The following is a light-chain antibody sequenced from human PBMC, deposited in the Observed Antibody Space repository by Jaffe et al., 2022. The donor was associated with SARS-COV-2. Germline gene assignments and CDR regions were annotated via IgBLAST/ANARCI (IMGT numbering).Light chain of an antibody. CDR2: DNS. CDR3: QVWENTSDHPGV. Sequence: SYVLTQPPSVSVAPGLTATIPCGGNNIGSKSVHWYQQRPGQAPVLVVYDNSDRPSGIPERFSGSNSGNTATLTISTVEDGDEADYYCQVWENTSDHPGVFGGGTKLTVL. CDR1: NIGSKS. J-gene: IGLJ3*02. V-gene: IGLV3-21*02.